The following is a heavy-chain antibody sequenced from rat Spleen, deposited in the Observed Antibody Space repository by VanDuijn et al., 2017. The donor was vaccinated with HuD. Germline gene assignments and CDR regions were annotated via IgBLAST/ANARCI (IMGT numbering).Heavy chain of an antibody. CDR1: GFSLTSYN. CDR3: IRSSNGGFTWFAH. CDR2: IWTDGST. Sequence: QVQLKESGPGLVQPSQTLSLTCTVSGFSLTSYNVPWVRQPTGKGLERMGVIWTDGSTDYNSALKFRLSITKDNSKSQVFLRMNSLQIDDTAIYFCIRSSNGGFTWFAHWGQGTLVTVSS. J-gene: IGHJ3*01. V-gene: IGHV2-30*01. D-gene: IGHD1-11*01.